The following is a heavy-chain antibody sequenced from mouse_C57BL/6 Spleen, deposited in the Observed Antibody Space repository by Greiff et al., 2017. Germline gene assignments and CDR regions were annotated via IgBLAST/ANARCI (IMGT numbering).Heavy chain of an antibody. CDR3: ARNYGSSSFYWYFDV. Sequence: VQLQESGPELVKPGASVKISCKASGYAFSSSWMNWVKQRPGKGLEWIGRIYPGDGDTNYNGKFKGKATLTADKSSSTAYMQLSSLTSEDSAVYFCARNYGSSSFYWYFDVWGTGTTVTVSS. CDR1: GYAFSSSW. J-gene: IGHJ1*03. D-gene: IGHD1-1*01. CDR2: IYPGDGDT. V-gene: IGHV1-82*01.